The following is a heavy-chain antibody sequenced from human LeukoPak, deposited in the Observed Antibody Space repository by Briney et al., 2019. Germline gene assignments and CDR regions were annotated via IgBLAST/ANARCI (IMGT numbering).Heavy chain of an antibody. CDR3: ARAELRRHNWFDP. Sequence: GASVKVSCKASGYTFTSYDMHWVRQAPGQGLEWMGIINPSGGSTSYAQKFQGRVTMTRDTSTSTVYIELSSLRSEDTAVYYCARAELRRHNWFDPWGQGTLVTVSS. D-gene: IGHD1-26*01. V-gene: IGHV1-46*01. CDR1: GYTFTSYD. CDR2: INPSGGST. J-gene: IGHJ5*02.